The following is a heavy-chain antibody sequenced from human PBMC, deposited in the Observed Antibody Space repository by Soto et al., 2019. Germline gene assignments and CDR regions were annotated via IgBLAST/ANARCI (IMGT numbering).Heavy chain of an antibody. Sequence: QVQLQESGPGLVKPSETLSLTCTVSGGSISNYYWSWIRQPPGKGLEWIGYIYYSGSTNYNPSLKSRVTISVDTSKKQFSLKLSSVTAADTAVYYCVRVAIVATIGYYYGMDVWGQGTTVTVSS. CDR1: GGSISNYY. CDR2: IYYSGST. J-gene: IGHJ6*02. CDR3: VRVAIVATIGYYYGMDV. V-gene: IGHV4-59*01. D-gene: IGHD5-12*01.